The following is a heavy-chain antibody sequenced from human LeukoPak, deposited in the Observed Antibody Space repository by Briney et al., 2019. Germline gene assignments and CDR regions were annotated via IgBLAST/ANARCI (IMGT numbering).Heavy chain of an antibody. CDR3: ARGDFWSGAPTD. D-gene: IGHD3-3*01. CDR2: IYYTGRA. CDR1: GGSISRYY. Sequence: PSGTLSLTCTVSGGSISRYYWSWIRQPPGTGLEWIGYIYYTGRADYNPSLKSRVSMSVDTSKNQFSLRVNSMTAADTAVYYCARGDFWSGAPTDWGQGTLVTVSS. V-gene: IGHV4-59*01. J-gene: IGHJ4*02.